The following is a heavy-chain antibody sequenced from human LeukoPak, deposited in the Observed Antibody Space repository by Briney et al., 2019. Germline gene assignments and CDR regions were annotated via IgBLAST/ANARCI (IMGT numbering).Heavy chain of an antibody. J-gene: IGHJ4*02. D-gene: IGHD3-3*01. CDR1: GGSISSYY. Sequence: PSKTLSLTCTVSGGSISSYYWSWIRQPPGKGLEWIGYIYYSGSTNYNPSLKSRVTISVDTSKNQFSLKLSSVTAADTAVYYCARGSYYDFWSGYYTSYYFDYWGQGTLVTVSS. V-gene: IGHV4-59*01. CDR3: ARGSYYDFWSGYYTSYYFDY. CDR2: IYYSGST.